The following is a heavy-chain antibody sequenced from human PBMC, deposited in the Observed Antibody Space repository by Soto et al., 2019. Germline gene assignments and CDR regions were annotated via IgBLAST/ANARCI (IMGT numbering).Heavy chain of an antibody. V-gene: IGHV3-74*03. CDR1: GFTFTHYR. Sequence: GGSLRLSCAASGFTFTHYRIHWVRQPPGKGLEWVGRINSDGARIEYGDSVKGRFTISRDNAHNMVFLQMNSLTDEDSGVYFCALAGNANYVMDFWGLRALLTVSS. D-gene: IGHD3-16*01. J-gene: IGHJ4*02. CDR2: INSDGARI. CDR3: ALAGNANYVMDF.